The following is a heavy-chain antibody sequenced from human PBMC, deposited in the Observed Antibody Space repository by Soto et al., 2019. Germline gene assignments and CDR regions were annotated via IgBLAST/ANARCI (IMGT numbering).Heavy chain of an antibody. D-gene: IGHD3-3*01. CDR2: ISGSGGST. CDR1: GFTFSSYA. CDR3: AKDPPKFYDFWSGYRDAFDI. Sequence: EVQLLESGGGLVQPGGSLRLSCAASGFTFSSYAMSWVRQAPGKGLEWVSAISGSGGSTYYADSVKGRFTISRDNSKNTLYLQMNSLRAEDTAVYYCAKDPPKFYDFWSGYRDAFDIWGQGTMVTVSS. V-gene: IGHV3-23*01. J-gene: IGHJ3*02.